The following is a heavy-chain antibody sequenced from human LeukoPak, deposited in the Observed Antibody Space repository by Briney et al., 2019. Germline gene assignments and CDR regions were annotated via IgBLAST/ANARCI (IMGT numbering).Heavy chain of an antibody. J-gene: IGHJ3*01. CDR3: VREASTSYYDSSGYYRQTETFDV. Sequence: PSETLSLTCAVSGAPISSDAYYWHWIRRSPGKGLEWVGFVYYSGRTKYNPSLKSRVTMSIDTSTNHVSLRLRSVTAADTAMYFCVREASTSYYDSSGYYRQTETFDVWGLGTMVTVSS. D-gene: IGHD3-22*01. CDR1: GAPISSDAYY. V-gene: IGHV4-61*03. CDR2: VYYSGRT.